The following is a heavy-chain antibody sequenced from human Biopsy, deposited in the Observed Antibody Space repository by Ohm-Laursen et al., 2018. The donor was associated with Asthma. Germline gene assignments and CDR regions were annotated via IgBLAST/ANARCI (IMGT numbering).Heavy chain of an antibody. D-gene: IGHD3-10*01. CDR3: ARLTYGSGSDYFDY. V-gene: IGHV1-2*06. CDR2: INPNTGGT. Sequence: ASVKVSCKASGYTFKSYGVSWVRQAPGQGLEWMGRINPNTGGTDYAQQFQGRVTMTRDTSISTAYMELNRLTSDDTAVYYCARLTYGSGSDYFDYWGQGALVTVSS. J-gene: IGHJ4*02. CDR1: GYTFKSYG.